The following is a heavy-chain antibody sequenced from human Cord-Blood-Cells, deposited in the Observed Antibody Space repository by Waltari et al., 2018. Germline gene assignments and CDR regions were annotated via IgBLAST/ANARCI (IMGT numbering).Heavy chain of an antibody. CDR3: ARLGYSYGDAFDI. J-gene: IGHJ3*02. D-gene: IGHD5-18*01. CDR2: IKQDGSEK. CDR1: GFTFSSYW. V-gene: IGHV3-7*01. Sequence: EVQLVESGGGLVQPGGSLRLSCAASGFTFSSYWMSWVRQAPGKGVEWVANIKQDGSEKYYLDSVKGRFTISRDNAKNSLYLQMNSLRAEDTAVYYCARLGYSYGDAFDIWGQGTMVTVSS.